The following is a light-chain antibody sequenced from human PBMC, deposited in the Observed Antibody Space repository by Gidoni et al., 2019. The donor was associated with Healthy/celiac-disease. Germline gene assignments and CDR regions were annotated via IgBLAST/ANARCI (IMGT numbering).Light chain of an antibody. J-gene: IGLJ2*01. V-gene: IGLV1-51*01. CDR1: SSNIGNNY. CDR2: DTN. Sequence: QSVLTRPPSVSAAPGQKVTISCSGRSSNIGNNYVSWYQQLPATAPTLLIYDTNTRPSGIPARFSVSGDEADYYCGTWDSSLSAVVFDGGTKLTVL. CDR3: GTWDSSLSAVV.